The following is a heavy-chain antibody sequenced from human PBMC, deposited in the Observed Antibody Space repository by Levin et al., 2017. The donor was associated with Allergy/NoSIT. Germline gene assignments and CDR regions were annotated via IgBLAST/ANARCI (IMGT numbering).Heavy chain of an antibody. CDR2: ISAHNGNT. CDR3: AAYISLVRGVPKYYFDY. Sequence: GGSLRLSCKASGYTFISYGFSWVRQAPGQGLEWMGWISAHNGNTNYAQNLQGRVTMTTDTSTSTAYMELRSLRPDDTAVYYCAAYISLVRGVPKYYFDYWGQGTLVTVSS. J-gene: IGHJ4*02. V-gene: IGHV1-18*01. D-gene: IGHD3-10*01. CDR1: GYTFISYG.